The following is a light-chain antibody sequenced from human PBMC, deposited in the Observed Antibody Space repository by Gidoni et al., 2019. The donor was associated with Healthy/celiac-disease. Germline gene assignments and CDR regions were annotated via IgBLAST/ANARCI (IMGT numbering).Light chain of an antibody. CDR3: QSYDSSLSGYV. Sequence: PGQRVTISCTGSSSNIGAGYDVHWYQQLPGTAPKLLIYGNSNRPSGVPDRFSGSKSGTSASLAITGLQAEDEADYYCQSYDSSLSGYVFGTGTKVTVL. V-gene: IGLV1-40*01. CDR2: GNS. J-gene: IGLJ1*01. CDR1: SSNIGAGYD.